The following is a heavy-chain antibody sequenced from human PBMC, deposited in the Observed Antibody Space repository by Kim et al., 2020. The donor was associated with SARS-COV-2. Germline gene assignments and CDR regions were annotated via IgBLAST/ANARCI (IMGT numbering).Heavy chain of an antibody. CDR2: IRSKAYGGTT. J-gene: IGHJ4*02. Sequence: GGSLRLSCTASGFTFGDYAMSWFRQAPGKGLEWVGFIRSKAYGGTTEYAASVKGRFTISRDDSKSIAYLQMNSLKTEDTAVYYCTRAYYYGSGLFGYWGQGTLVTVSS. V-gene: IGHV3-49*03. CDR1: GFTFGDYA. CDR3: TRAYYYGSGLFGY. D-gene: IGHD3-10*01.